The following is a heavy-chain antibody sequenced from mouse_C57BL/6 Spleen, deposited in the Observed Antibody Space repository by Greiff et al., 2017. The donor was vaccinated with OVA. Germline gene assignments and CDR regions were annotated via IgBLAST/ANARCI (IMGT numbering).Heavy chain of an antibody. CDR2: ISSGGSYT. Sequence: VQLKESGGDLVKPGGSLKLSCAASGFTFSSYGMSWVRQTPDKRLEWVATISSGGSYTYYPDSVKGRFTISRDNAKNTLYLQMSSLKSEDTAMYYCARAPAYYGSSQYYFDYWGQGTTLTVSS. CDR1: GFTFSSYG. D-gene: IGHD1-1*01. CDR3: ARAPAYYGSSQYYFDY. V-gene: IGHV5-6*01. J-gene: IGHJ2*01.